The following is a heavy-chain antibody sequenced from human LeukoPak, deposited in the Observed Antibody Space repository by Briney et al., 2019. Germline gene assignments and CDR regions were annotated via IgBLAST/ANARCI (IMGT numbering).Heavy chain of an antibody. Sequence: GGSLRLSCAASGFTFDDYGMSWVRQAPGKGLEWVSGINWNGGSTGYADSVKGRFTISRDNAKNSLYLQMNSLRAEDTALYYCARARRPQYYYDSSGYYYYFDYWDQGTLVTVSS. V-gene: IGHV3-20*04. CDR2: INWNGGST. D-gene: IGHD3-22*01. J-gene: IGHJ4*02. CDR1: GFTFDDYG. CDR3: ARARRPQYYYDSSGYYYYFDY.